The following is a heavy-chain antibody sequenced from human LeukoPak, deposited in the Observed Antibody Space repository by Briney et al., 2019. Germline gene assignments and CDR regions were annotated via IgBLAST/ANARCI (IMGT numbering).Heavy chain of an antibody. V-gene: IGHV4-39*07. J-gene: IGHJ4*02. CDR3: ARVGNMGAYDY. CDR1: GGSISSSSYY. D-gene: IGHD1-26*01. Sequence: KPSETLSLTCTVSGGSISSSSYYWGWIRQPPGKGLEWIGSIYYSGSTYYNPSLKSRVTISVDTSKNQFSLKLSSVTAAHTAVYYCARVGNMGAYDYWGQGTLVTVSS. CDR2: IYYSGST.